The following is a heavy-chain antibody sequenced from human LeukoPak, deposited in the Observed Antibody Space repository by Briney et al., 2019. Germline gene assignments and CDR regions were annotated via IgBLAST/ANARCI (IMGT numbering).Heavy chain of an antibody. CDR1: GYTFTSYY. D-gene: IGHD1-26*01. J-gene: IGHJ4*02. Sequence: GASVKVSCKASGYTFTSYYMHWVRQAPGQGLEWMGIINPSGGSTSYAQKFQGRVTMTRDTSTSTVYMELSSLRSEGTAVYYCARDLNNEWELPHFDYWGQGTLVTVSS. CDR3: ARDLNNEWELPHFDY. V-gene: IGHV1-46*01. CDR2: INPSGGST.